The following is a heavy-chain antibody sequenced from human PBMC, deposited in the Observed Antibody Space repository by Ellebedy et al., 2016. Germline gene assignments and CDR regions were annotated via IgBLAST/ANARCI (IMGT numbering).Heavy chain of an antibody. CDR1: GGTFSSYA. CDR3: ARYRIAAAGYGYFDY. V-gene: IGHV1-69*13. J-gene: IGHJ4*02. D-gene: IGHD6-13*01. Sequence: SVKVSCXASGGTFSSYAISWVRQAPGQGLEWMGGIIPIFGTANYAQKFQGRVTITADESTSTAYMELSSLRSEDTAVYYCARYRIAAAGYGYFDYWGQGTLVTVSS. CDR2: IIPIFGTA.